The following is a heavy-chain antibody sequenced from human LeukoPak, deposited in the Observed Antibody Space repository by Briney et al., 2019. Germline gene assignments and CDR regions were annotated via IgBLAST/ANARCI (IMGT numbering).Heavy chain of an antibody. CDR1: GFIFSNYG. J-gene: IGHJ4*02. V-gene: IGHV3-23*01. CDR3: ARGSLYYYNSSGTDY. D-gene: IGHD3-22*01. Sequence: GALRLSCAASGFIFSNYGMNWVRQAPGKGLEWVAAISASGSATSYADSVRGRFTISRDNSKNTLYLQMNSLRAEDTAVYYCARGSLYYYNSSGTDYWGQGTLVTVSS. CDR2: ISASGSAT.